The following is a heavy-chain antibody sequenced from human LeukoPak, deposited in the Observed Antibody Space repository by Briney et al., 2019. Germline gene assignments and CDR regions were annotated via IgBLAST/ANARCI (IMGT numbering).Heavy chain of an antibody. V-gene: IGHV1-46*01. Sequence: ASVKVSCKASGYTFTNYYMYWVRQAPGQGLEWMGIINPGTGSTSYARKFQGRVTMTRDTSTSTVYMELSRLRSEDTAVYYCARAYYYDSSGFYPGGDFWGQGTLVTVSS. CDR3: ARAYYYDSSGFYPGGDF. CDR1: GYTFTNYY. CDR2: INPGTGST. J-gene: IGHJ4*02. D-gene: IGHD3-22*01.